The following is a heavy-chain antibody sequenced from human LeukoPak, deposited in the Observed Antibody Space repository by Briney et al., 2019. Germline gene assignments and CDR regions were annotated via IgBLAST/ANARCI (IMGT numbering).Heavy chain of an antibody. CDR3: ATAAYNAFDI. CDR2: VDPEDGET. J-gene: IGHJ3*02. CDR1: GYTFTDYY. Sequence: ASVKVSCKVSGYTFTDYYMHWVQQAPGKGLEWMGLVDPEDGETIYAEKFQGRVTITADTSTDTAYRELSSLRSADTAVYYCATAAYNAFDIWGQGTMVTVSS. D-gene: IGHD2-2*01. V-gene: IGHV1-69-2*01.